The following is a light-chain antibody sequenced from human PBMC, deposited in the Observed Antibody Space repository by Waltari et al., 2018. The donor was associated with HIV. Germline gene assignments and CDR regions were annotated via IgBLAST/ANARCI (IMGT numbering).Light chain of an antibody. Sequence: DIVMTQSPDSLAVSLGERATIHCKSSTSVLYSSNNKNYLAWYQQKPGQPPKLLIYWASTRESGVPDRFSGSGSGTDFTLTISSLQAEDVAVYYCQQYYSTPRTFGQGTKVEIK. CDR3: QQYYSTPRT. V-gene: IGKV4-1*01. J-gene: IGKJ1*01. CDR2: WAS. CDR1: TSVLYSSNNKNY.